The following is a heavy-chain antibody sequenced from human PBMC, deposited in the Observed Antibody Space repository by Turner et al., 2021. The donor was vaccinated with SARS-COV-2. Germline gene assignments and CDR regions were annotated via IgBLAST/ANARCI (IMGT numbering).Heavy chain of an antibody. V-gene: IGHV4-39*01. J-gene: IGHJ3*02. CDR1: GGSISSSSYY. Sequence: QVQLQESGPGLVKPSQTLSLTCTVSGGSISSSSYYWGWIRQPPGKGLEWIGSIYYSGSTYYNPSLKSRVTISVDTSKNQFSLKLNSVTAADTAVYYCASPGGNSGWFFAYDIWGQGTMVTVSS. CDR2: IYYSGST. CDR3: ASPGGNSGWFFAYDI. D-gene: IGHD6-19*01.